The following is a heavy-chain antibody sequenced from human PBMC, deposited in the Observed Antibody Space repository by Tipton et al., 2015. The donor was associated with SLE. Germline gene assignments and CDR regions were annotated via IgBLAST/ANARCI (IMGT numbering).Heavy chain of an antibody. CDR2: INHSGGT. D-gene: IGHD3-22*01. CDR1: GGSFSGYY. Sequence: TLSLTCAVYGGSFSGYYWSWIRQPPGKGLEWIGEINHSGGTNYNPSLKSRVTISVDTSKNQFSLKLSSVTAADTAVYYCARAPDYYDSSGFDYWGQGTLVTVSS. J-gene: IGHJ4*02. V-gene: IGHV4-34*01. CDR3: ARAPDYYDSSGFDY.